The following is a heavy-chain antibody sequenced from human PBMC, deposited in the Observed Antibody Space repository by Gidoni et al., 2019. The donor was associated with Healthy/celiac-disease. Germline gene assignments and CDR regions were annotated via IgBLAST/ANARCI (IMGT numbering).Heavy chain of an antibody. D-gene: IGHD3-16*01. V-gene: IGHV3-21*01. J-gene: IGHJ4*02. CDR2: ISSSSNNE. CDR3: ARVRGGNNDY. CDR1: FSYYG. Sequence: FSYYGMNWVRQAPGKGLEWVSSISSSSNNEYYADSVKGRFTMSRDNAKNSLYLQMNSLRAEDTAIYYCARVRGGNNDYWGQGTLVTVSS.